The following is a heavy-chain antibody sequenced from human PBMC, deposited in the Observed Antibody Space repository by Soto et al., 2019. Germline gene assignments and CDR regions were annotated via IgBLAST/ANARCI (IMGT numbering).Heavy chain of an antibody. CDR2: IFFRGYT. J-gene: IGHJ4*02. CDR1: VGSIDNYY. D-gene: IGHD6-13*01. V-gene: IGHV4-59*08. CDR3: ARLSRGAAAGFDY. Sequence: ETLSLTYSVYVGSIDNYYWCWNRQPPGKGLEWIGYIFFRGYTNYNPSLKGRVNISVDTSNNQFSLRLTSMTAADTAVYYCARLSRGAAAGFDYWGQGALVTVSS.